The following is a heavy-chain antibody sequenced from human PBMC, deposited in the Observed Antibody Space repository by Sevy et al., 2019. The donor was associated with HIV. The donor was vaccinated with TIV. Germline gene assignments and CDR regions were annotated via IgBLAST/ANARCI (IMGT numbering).Heavy chain of an antibody. J-gene: IGHJ4*02. CDR2: IGTSGSTT. CDR3: AKEDTHRRRDF. Sequence: GGSLRLSCAASAVPFSNYAMSWVRQAPGKGLEWVSTIGTSGSTTNYAGPVRGRFTISRDNSRNTLYLQMNTLRVEDTAVYYCAKEDTHRRRDFWGQGSLVTVCS. CDR1: AVPFSNYA. V-gene: IGHV3-23*01.